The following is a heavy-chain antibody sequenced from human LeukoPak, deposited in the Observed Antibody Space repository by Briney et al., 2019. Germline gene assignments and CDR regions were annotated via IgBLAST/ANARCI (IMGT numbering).Heavy chain of an antibody. V-gene: IGHV1-46*01. CDR3: ARYETPDTAMVYYFDY. J-gene: IGHJ4*02. Sequence: ASVKVSCKASGYTFTSYYMHWVRQAPGQGLEWMGIINPSGGSTSYAQKFQGRVTMTRATSTSTAYMELSSLRSEDTAVYYCARYETPDTAMVYYFDYWGQGTLVTVSS. D-gene: IGHD5-18*01. CDR2: INPSGGST. CDR1: GYTFTSYY.